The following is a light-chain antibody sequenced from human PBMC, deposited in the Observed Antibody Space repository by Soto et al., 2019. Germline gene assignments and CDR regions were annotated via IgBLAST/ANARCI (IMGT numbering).Light chain of an antibody. CDR1: SSTIGAGFD. J-gene: IGLJ2*01. CDR2: GDT. Sequence: QSALTQPPSVSGAPGQRVTISCTGSSSTIGAGFDVHWYQQPPGTAPKLLIYGDTNRPSGVPDRFSGSKSGTSASLVITGLQAEDEADYYCQSYDTALSVYVVFGGGTKLTVL. V-gene: IGLV1-40*01. CDR3: QSYDTALSVYVV.